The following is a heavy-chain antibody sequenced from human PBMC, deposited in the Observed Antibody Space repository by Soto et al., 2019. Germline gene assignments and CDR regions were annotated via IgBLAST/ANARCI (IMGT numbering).Heavy chain of an antibody. V-gene: IGHV4-59*12. Sequence: SETLSLTCTVSGGSISSYYWSWIRQPPGKGLEWIGYIYYSGSTYYNPSLKSRVTISVDTSKNQFSLKLSSVTAADTAVYYCARSVDPWGQGTLVTVSS. J-gene: IGHJ5*02. CDR3: ARSVDP. CDR2: IYYSGST. CDR1: GGSISSYY.